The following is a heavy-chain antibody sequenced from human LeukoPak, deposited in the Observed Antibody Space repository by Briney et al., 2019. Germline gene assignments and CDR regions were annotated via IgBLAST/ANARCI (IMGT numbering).Heavy chain of an antibody. D-gene: IGHD5-24*01. Sequence: ASVKVSCKASGYTFTGYYMHWVRQAPGQGLEWMGWINPNSGGTSYAQKFQGRVTMTRDTSISTAYMELSRLRSDDTAVYYCARGMRDGYIRLDAFDIWGQGTMVTVSS. V-gene: IGHV1-2*02. CDR3: ARGMRDGYIRLDAFDI. CDR2: INPNSGGT. CDR1: GYTFTGYY. J-gene: IGHJ3*02.